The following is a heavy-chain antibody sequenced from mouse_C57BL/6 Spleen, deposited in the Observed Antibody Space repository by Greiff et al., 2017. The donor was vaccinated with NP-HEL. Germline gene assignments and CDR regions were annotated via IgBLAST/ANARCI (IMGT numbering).Heavy chain of an antibody. CDR2: IDPSDSET. CDR3: ARWGDGYDYAMDY. CDR1: GYTFTSYW. D-gene: IGHD2-2*01. V-gene: IGHV1-52*01. Sequence: VQLQQPGAELVRPGSSVKLSCKASGYTFTSYWMHWVKQRPIQGLEWIGNIDPSDSETHYNQKFKDKATLTVDKSSSTAYMQLSSLTSEDSAVYYCARWGDGYDYAMDYWGQGTSVTVSS. J-gene: IGHJ4*01.